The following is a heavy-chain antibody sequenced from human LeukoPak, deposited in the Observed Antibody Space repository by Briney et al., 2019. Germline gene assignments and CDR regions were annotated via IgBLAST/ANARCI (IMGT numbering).Heavy chain of an antibody. CDR2: ISAYNGNT. J-gene: IGHJ6*02. V-gene: IGHV1-18*01. CDR1: GYTFTSYG. Sequence: ASVKVSCKASGYTFTSYGISWVRQAPGQGLEWMGWISAYNGNTNYAQKLQGRVTLTTDTSTNTAYMELRSLRFDDTAVYYCARNGSGPLGYYGLDVWGQGTTVTVSS. D-gene: IGHD3-3*01. CDR3: ARNGSGPLGYYGLDV.